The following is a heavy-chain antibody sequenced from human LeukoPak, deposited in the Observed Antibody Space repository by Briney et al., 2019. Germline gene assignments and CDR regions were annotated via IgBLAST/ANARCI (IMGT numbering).Heavy chain of an antibody. CDR2: ISWNSGTI. V-gene: IGHV3-9*01. CDR1: GFIFNNYA. CDR3: AKDNRRHYTSGPNPDSLH. Sequence: GGSPRLSCAGSGFIFNNYAMHWVRQPPGKGLEWVSGISWNSGTIDYADSVRGRFAISRDNAKNSLYLQMDSLRVEDTAFYYCAKDNRRHYTSGPNPDSLHWGQGALVTVSS. J-gene: IGHJ4*02. D-gene: IGHD6-19*01.